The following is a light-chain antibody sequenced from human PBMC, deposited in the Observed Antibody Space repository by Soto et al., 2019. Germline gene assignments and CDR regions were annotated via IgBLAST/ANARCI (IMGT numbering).Light chain of an antibody. J-gene: IGKJ4*01. Sequence: DIQMTQSPSTLSASVADRVTIACRVSQAISGYLAWYQRKPGKAPKLLIYDAANLQTGVSSRFSGSGSGTEFTLTINSLQPDDFATYYCQQYSSYPLTFGGGTKVEIK. CDR2: DAA. CDR3: QQYSSYPLT. V-gene: IGKV1-5*01. CDR1: QAISGY.